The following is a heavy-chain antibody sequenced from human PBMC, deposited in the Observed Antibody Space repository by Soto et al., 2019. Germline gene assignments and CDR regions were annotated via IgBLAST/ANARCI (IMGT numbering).Heavy chain of an antibody. Sequence: QLQLQESGSGLVKPSQTLSLTCAVSGGSISSGGYSWSWIRQPPGKGLEWIGYIYHSGSTYYNPSLKSRVTIAVDRSKTQFSLQLSSVTAADTAVYYCAAGGGLPRYYWGQGTLVTVSS. D-gene: IGHD5-12*01. CDR2: IYHSGST. J-gene: IGHJ4*02. CDR3: AAGGGLPRYY. CDR1: GGSISSGGYS. V-gene: IGHV4-30-2*01.